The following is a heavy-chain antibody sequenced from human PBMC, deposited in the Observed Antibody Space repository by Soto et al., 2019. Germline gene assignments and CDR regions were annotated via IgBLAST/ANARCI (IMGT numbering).Heavy chain of an antibody. CDR1: GFTFSTYD. Sequence: QVQLVESGGGVVQPGTSLRLSCAASGFTFSTYDIHWVRQAPGKGLEWVAVISYDGSNNYYADSVKGRFTISRDNSKNTLYLQMNSLRAEDTAIYYCARGGYCISNTCYVFDYWGQGTLVTVSS. D-gene: IGHD2-2*01. CDR3: ARGGYCISNTCYVFDY. V-gene: IGHV3-33*05. J-gene: IGHJ4*02. CDR2: ISYDGSNN.